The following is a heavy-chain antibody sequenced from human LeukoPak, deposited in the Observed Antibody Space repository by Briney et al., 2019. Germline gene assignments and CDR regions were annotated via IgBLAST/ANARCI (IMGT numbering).Heavy chain of an antibody. J-gene: IGHJ6*02. Sequence: PGGSLRLSCAASGFTFSSYAMHWVRQAPGKGLEWVAVISYDGSNKYYADSVKGRFTISRDNSKNTLYLQMNSLRAEDTAVYYCASSETGTTGGYYDMDVWGQGTTVTVSS. D-gene: IGHD1-7*01. V-gene: IGHV3-30-3*01. CDR3: ASSETGTTGGYYDMDV. CDR1: GFTFSSYA. CDR2: ISYDGSNK.